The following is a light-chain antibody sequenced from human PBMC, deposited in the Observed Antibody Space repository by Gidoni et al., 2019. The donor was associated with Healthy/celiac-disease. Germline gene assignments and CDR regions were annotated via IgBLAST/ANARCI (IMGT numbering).Light chain of an antibody. CDR3: QAWDSSTGVV. CDR2: QDS. CDR1: KLGDKY. Sequence: SYELTQPPSVPVSPGQTASITSSGDKLGDKYACWYQQKPGQSPVLVIYQDSQRPSGIPARFPGSNSGNTATLTISGTQAMDEADYYCQAWDSSTGVVFGGGTKLTVL. J-gene: IGLJ2*01. V-gene: IGLV3-1*01.